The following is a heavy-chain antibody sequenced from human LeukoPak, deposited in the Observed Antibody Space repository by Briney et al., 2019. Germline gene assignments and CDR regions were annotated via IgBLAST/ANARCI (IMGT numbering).Heavy chain of an antibody. D-gene: IGHD6-19*01. CDR1: GFTVSSNY. Sequence: GGSLRLSCAASGFTVSSNYMSWVRQAPGKGLEWVSVIYSGGSTYYADSVKGRFTISRDNSKNTLYLQMNSLRAEDTAVYYCARELRGSGWYVDYWGQGTLVTVSS. CDR2: IYSGGST. J-gene: IGHJ4*02. CDR3: ARELRGSGWYVDY. V-gene: IGHV3-53*01.